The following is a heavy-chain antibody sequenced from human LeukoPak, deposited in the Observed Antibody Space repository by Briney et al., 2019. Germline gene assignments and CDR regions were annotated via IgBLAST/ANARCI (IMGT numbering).Heavy chain of an antibody. CDR1: GYSFTSHW. V-gene: IGHV5-51*01. CDR2: IWPGDSDT. Sequence: GESLKISCKGSGYSFTSHWLAWVRQMPGKGLEWMGIIWPGDSDTRYSPSFQGQVTISADKFINTAYLQWSSLKASDTAMHYRARQLSGVTGSGGRYHFDYWGQGALVTVSS. D-gene: IGHD2-15*01. J-gene: IGHJ4*02. CDR3: ARQLSGVTGSGGRYHFDY.